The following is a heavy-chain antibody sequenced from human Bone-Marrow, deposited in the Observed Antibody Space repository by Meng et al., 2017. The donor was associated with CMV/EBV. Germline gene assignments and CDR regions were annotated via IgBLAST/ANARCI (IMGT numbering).Heavy chain of an antibody. CDR3: TTFESSGYFGY. CDR2: IKSKTDGGTT. CDR1: GFNFSNAW. J-gene: IGHJ4*02. D-gene: IGHD3-22*01. Sequence: AAGFNFSNAWMSWVRQAPGKGLEWVGRIKSKTDGGTTDYAAPVKGRFTISRDDSKNTLYLQMNSLKTEDTAVYYCTTFESSGYFGYWGQGTLVTVSS. V-gene: IGHV3-15*01.